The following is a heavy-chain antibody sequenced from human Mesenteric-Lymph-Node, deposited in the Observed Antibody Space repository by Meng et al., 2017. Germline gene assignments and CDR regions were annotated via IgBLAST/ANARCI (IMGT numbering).Heavy chain of an antibody. CDR1: AFTSTNYA. J-gene: IGHJ4*02. Sequence: EVQLLESGVGLVQPAGSLRLSCSASAFTSTNYAMSWVRQAPGKGLEWVSTISDSGGRIFYADSVKGRFTISRDNSKNTVYLQMNSLRVEDTAIYYCAKRVEWQQLAPFDYWGRGTLVTVSS. CDR3: AKRVEWQQLAPFDY. CDR2: ISDSGGRI. D-gene: IGHD6-13*01. V-gene: IGHV3-23*01.